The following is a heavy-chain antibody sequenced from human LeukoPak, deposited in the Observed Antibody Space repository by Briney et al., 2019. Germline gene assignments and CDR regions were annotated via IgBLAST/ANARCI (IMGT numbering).Heavy chain of an antibody. V-gene: IGHV4-39*01. CDR3: ARTYIGAVLWFDP. D-gene: IGHD6-13*01. J-gene: IGHJ5*02. CDR2: IYYSGST. CDR1: GGSMTSITHY. Sequence: SETLSLTCSVSGGSMTSITHYWGWICQSPGKGLEWIGSIYYSGSTYYNPSLKSRVTISVDTSKNQFSLKLTSVTAADTAVYYCARTYIGAVLWFDPWGQGTLVTVSS.